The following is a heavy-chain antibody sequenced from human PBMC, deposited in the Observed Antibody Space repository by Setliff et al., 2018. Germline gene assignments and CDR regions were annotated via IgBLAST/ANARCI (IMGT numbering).Heavy chain of an antibody. Sequence: ETLSLTCTVSGGSISSSSYYWGWIRQPPGKGLEWIGSIYYSGSTYYNPSLKSRVTISVDTSKNQFSLKLSSVTAADTAVYYCARDRQYCSSPTCYSSYFYYYGMDVWGQGTTVTV. CDR2: IYYSGST. J-gene: IGHJ6*02. D-gene: IGHD2-2*02. V-gene: IGHV4-39*02. CDR3: ARDRQYCSSPTCYSSYFYYYGMDV. CDR1: GGSISSSSYY.